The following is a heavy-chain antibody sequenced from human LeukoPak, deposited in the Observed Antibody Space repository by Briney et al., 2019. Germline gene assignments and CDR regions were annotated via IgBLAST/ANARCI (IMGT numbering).Heavy chain of an antibody. J-gene: IGHJ4*02. D-gene: IGHD6-13*01. Sequence: SQTLSLTCAISGDSVSSNSAAWNWIRQSPSRGLEWLGWTCYRSKWYNDYAVSVKSRINIKPDTSKNQYSLQLSSVPPDDTAVSYCARDKAGLDYWGQGTLVTVSS. CDR3: ARDKAGLDY. CDR1: GDSVSSNSAA. CDR2: TCYRSKWYN. V-gene: IGHV6-1*01.